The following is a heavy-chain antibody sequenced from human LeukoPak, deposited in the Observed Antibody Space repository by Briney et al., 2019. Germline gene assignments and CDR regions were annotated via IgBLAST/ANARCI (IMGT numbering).Heavy chain of an antibody. D-gene: IGHD6-6*01. Sequence: ASVTVSCTASGYTFTSYYMHWVRQAPGQGLEWMGIINPSGGSTSYAQKFQGRVTMTRDTSTSTVYMELSSLRSEDTAVYYCATEYSSSYRFDYWGQGTLVTVSS. J-gene: IGHJ4*02. CDR3: ATEYSSSYRFDY. CDR2: INPSGGST. CDR1: GYTFTSYY. V-gene: IGHV1-46*01.